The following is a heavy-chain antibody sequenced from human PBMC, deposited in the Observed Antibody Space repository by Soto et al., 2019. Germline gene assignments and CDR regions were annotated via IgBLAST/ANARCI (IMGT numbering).Heavy chain of an antibody. CDR1: GYSFTSYW. CDR3: ARHGRGPGDYYFDY. Sequence: GESLKISCKTSGYSFTSYWIIWVRQMPGKGLEWMGRIDPSDSYTNYSPSFQGHVTISADKSISTAYLQWTSLKASDTAMYYCARHGRGPGDYYFDYWGQGTLVTVYS. J-gene: IGHJ4*02. CDR2: IDPSDSYT. V-gene: IGHV5-10-1*01. D-gene: IGHD2-2*01.